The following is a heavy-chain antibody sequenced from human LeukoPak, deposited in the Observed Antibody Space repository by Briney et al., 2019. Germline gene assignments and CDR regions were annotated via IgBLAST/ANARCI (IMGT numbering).Heavy chain of an antibody. D-gene: IGHD3-16*01. CDR1: GGSISSGSYW. CDR3: ARGHRSSSAYHCNAMDV. CDR2: GYYSGST. V-gene: IGHV4-31*03. J-gene: IGHJ6*02. Sequence: SETLSLTCTVSGGSISSGSYWWSWPRHHPEKGLEWIGHGYYSGSTYYNPSLKSRVSISVDTSENRLSLTLTSLTAADTAVYYCARGHRSSSAYHCNAMDVWGQGTTVTVSS.